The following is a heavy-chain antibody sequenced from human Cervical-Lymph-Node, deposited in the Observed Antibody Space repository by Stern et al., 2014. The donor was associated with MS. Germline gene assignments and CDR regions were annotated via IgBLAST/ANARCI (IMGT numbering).Heavy chain of an antibody. CDR3: ARPKDYGDFKN. CDR2: IVTGDSDT. CDR1: GYSFTSYW. Sequence: VQLVQSGAEVKKPGESLKISCQGSGYSFTSYWIGWVRQMPGKSLESLGSIVTGDSDTIYSPSFQGKVTISADKSNRTAYLQWSSLKASDTAMYYCARPKDYGDFKNWGQGTLVTVSS. J-gene: IGHJ4*02. V-gene: IGHV5-51*03. D-gene: IGHD4-17*01.